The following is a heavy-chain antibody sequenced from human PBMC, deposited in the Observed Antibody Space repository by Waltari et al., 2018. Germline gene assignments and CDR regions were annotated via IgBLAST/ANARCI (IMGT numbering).Heavy chain of an antibody. V-gene: IGHV3-23*04. CDR3: AKGDIVVVVAASTHPFDY. D-gene: IGHD2-15*01. CDR1: GFTFSSYA. J-gene: IGHJ4*02. CDR2: ISGSGGSK. Sequence: EVQLVESGGGLVQPGGSLRLSCAASGFTFSSYAMSWVRQAPGTGLEWVSAISGSGGSKYYADPVKCRFTISRDNSKNTLYLQMNSLRAEDTAVYYCAKGDIVVVVAASTHPFDYWGQGTLVTVSS.